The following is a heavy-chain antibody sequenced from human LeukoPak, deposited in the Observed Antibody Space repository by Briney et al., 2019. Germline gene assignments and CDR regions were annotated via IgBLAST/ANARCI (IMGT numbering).Heavy chain of an antibody. CDR3: ASFSSSWYKYAFDI. D-gene: IGHD6-13*01. CDR2: IIPIFGTA. CDR1: GGTFSSYA. V-gene: IGHV1-69*13. J-gene: IGHJ3*02. Sequence: ASVKVSCKASGGTFSSYAISWVRQAPGQGLEWMGGIIPIFGTANYAQKFQGRVTITADESTSTAYMELSSLRSEDTAVYYCASFSSSWYKYAFDIWGQGTMVTVSS.